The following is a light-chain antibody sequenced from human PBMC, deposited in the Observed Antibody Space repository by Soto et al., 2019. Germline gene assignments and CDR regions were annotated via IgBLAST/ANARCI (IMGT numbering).Light chain of an antibody. CDR2: GAS. CDR1: QSVSSSY. J-gene: IGKJ3*01. V-gene: IGKV3-20*01. Sequence: EIVLTQSPGTLSLSPEERATLSCRASQSVSSSYLAWYQQKPGQAPRLLIYGASSRATGIPDRFSGSGSGTEFTLTISRLEPEDFAVYYCQQYGSSLFTFGPGTKVDIK. CDR3: QQYGSSLFT.